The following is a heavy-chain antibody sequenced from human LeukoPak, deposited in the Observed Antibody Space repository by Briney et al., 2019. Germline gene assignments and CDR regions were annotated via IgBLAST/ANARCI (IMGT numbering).Heavy chain of an antibody. CDR2: INHSGST. J-gene: IGHJ4*02. CDR1: GGSFSGYY. V-gene: IGHV4-34*01. CDR3: AICSTSCYPAITLDY. D-gene: IGHD2-2*01. Sequence: PSETLSLTCAVYGGSFSGYYWSWIRQPPGKGLEWLGEINHSGSTNYNPSLKSRVTISVDTSKNQFSLKLSSVTAADTAVYYCAICSTSCYPAITLDYWGQGNLVTVSS.